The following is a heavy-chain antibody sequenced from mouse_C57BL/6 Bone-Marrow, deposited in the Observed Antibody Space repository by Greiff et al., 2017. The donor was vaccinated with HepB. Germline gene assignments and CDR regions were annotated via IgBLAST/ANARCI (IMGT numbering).Heavy chain of an antibody. CDR2: IDPSDSYT. CDR3: ARGSTKFYYFDY. J-gene: IGHJ2*01. D-gene: IGHD6-1*01. V-gene: IGHV1-50*01. CDR1: GYTFTSYW. Sequence: QVQLQQPGAELVKPGASVKLSCKASGYTFTSYWMQWVKQRPGQGLEWIGEIDPSDSYTNYNQKFKGKATLTVDTSSSTAYMQLSSLTSEDSAVYYCARGSTKFYYFDYWGKGTTLTVSS.